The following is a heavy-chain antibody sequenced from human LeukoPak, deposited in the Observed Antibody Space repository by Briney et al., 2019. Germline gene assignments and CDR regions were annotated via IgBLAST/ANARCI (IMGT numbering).Heavy chain of an antibody. D-gene: IGHD2-2*01. J-gene: IGHJ5*02. CDR3: GRVVVYCSSTSCLKWFEP. Sequence: SETLSLTRTLSGGSISRGDYYWSWIRQPPGKGLEWIGYIYNSGSTYYNPSLKSRVTISVDTSKNQFSLKLSSVTAADAAVYYCGRVVVYCSSTSCLKWFEPWGQGTLVSVSS. CDR2: IYNSGST. CDR1: GGSISRGDYY. V-gene: IGHV4-30-4*02.